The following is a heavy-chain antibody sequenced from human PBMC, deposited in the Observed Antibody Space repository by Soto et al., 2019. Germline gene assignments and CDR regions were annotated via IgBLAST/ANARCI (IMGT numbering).Heavy chain of an antibody. V-gene: IGHV4-31*03. CDR3: ARDDYYDSSGYYHLGAFDI. Sequence: SETLSLTCTFSGGSISSGGYYWSWIRQHPGKGLEWIGYIYYSGSTYYNPSLKSRVTISVDTSKNQFSLKLSSVTAADTAVYYCARDDYYDSSGYYHLGAFDIWGQGTMVTVSS. D-gene: IGHD3-22*01. J-gene: IGHJ3*02. CDR2: IYYSGST. CDR1: GGSISSGGYY.